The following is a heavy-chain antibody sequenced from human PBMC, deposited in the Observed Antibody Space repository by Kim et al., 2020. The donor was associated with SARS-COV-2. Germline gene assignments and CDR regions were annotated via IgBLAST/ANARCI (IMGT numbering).Heavy chain of an antibody. CDR3: ARAFRVVAADYYYYGMDV. D-gene: IGHD2-15*01. V-gene: IGHV1-2*06. CDR1: GYTFTGYY. J-gene: IGHJ6*02. CDR2: INPNSGGT. Sequence: ASVKVSCKASGYTFTGYYMHWVRQAPGQGLEWMGRINPNSGGTNYAQKFQGRVTMTRDTSISTAYMELSRLRSDDTAVYYCARAFRVVAADYYYYGMDVWGQGTTVTVSS.